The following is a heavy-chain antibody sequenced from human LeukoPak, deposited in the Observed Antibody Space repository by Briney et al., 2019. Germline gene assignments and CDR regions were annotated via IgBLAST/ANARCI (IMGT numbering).Heavy chain of an antibody. Sequence: GGSLRLSCAASGFTFSSYGMSWVRQAPGKGLEWVSAISGSGGSTYYADSVKGRFTISRDNSKNTLYLQMNSLRAEDTAVYYCARDYSSGWYFMDAFDIWGQGTMVTASS. J-gene: IGHJ3*02. V-gene: IGHV3-23*01. CDR2: ISGSGGST. CDR1: GFTFSSYG. D-gene: IGHD6-19*01. CDR3: ARDYSSGWYFMDAFDI.